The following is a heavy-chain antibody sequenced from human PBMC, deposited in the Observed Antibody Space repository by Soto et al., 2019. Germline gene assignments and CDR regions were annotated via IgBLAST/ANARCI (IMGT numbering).Heavy chain of an antibody. V-gene: IGHV3-33*01. CDR3: ARDLGSSSWYPPYGMDV. CDR2: IWYDGSNK. D-gene: IGHD6-13*01. Sequence: XGSLGLSCAASGFTFSSYGMHGVRQAPGKGLEWVAVIWYDGSNKYYADSVKGRFTISRDNSKNTLYLQMNRLRAEDTAVYYCARDLGSSSWYPPYGMDVWGQGTTVTVSS. CDR1: GFTFSSYG. J-gene: IGHJ6*02.